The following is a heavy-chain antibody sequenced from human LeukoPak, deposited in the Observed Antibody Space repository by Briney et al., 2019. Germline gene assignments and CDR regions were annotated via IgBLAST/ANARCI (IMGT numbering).Heavy chain of an antibody. CDR1: GGSFSGYY. CDR3: ARTYSSGWYPWFDP. D-gene: IGHD6-19*01. V-gene: IGHV4-34*01. Sequence: SETLSLTCAVYGGSFSGYYWSWIRQPPGKGLEWIGEINHSGSTNYNPSLKSRVTISVDTSKNQFSLKLSSATAADTAVYYCARTYSSGWYPWFDPWGQGTLVTVSS. CDR2: INHSGST. J-gene: IGHJ5*02.